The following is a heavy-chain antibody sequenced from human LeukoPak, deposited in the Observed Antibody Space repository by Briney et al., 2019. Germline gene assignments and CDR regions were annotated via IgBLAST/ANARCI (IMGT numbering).Heavy chain of an antibody. CDR3: ARARDYGDYPPDS. Sequence: GGSLRPSCAASGFTFSSYAMHWVRQAPGKGLEWVAVISYDGSNKYYADSVKGRFTISRDNSKNTLYLQMNSLRAEDTAVYYCARARDYGDYPPDSWGQGTLVTVSS. CDR2: ISYDGSNK. V-gene: IGHV3-30-3*01. D-gene: IGHD4-17*01. J-gene: IGHJ4*02. CDR1: GFTFSSYA.